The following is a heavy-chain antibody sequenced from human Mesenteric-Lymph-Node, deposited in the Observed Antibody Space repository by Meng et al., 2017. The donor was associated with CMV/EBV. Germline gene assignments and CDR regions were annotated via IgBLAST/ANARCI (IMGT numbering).Heavy chain of an antibody. CDR2: ISRSTTYI. J-gene: IGHJ3*01. Sequence: GESLKISCAASGFTFSNYWMYWVRQAPGQGLEWVSSISRSTTYIYYTDSVKGRFSISRDNSKNTLYVQMNSLRVEDTAIYYCVKNFAARWDGFDFWGQGTMVTVSS. V-gene: IGHV3-21*04. D-gene: IGHD1-26*01. CDR3: VKNFAARWDGFDF. CDR1: GFTFSNYW.